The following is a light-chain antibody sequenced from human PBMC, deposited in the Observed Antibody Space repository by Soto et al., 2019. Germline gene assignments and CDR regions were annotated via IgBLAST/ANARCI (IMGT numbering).Light chain of an antibody. V-gene: IGKV3-20*01. Sequence: EIVLTQSPGTLSLSPGERATLSCRASQSVSSSYLAWYQQKPGQAPRQLIYGASSRATGIPDRFSGSGSGTDFTRTITRLESEGFAVYYCQHYRTSFGGGTRVEIK. J-gene: IGKJ4*01. CDR3: QHYRTS. CDR1: QSVSSSY. CDR2: GAS.